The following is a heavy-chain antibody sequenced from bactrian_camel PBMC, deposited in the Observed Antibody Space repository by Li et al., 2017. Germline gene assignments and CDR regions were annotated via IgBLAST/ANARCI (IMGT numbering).Heavy chain of an antibody. CDR3: AARGPYCYTKLSVRDFTY. CDR2: IDSDGDT. J-gene: IGHJ6*01. V-gene: IGHV3S55*01. CDR1: GYTHDTYC. Sequence: HVQLVESGGISVQAGGSLRLSCAARGYTHDTYCMGRFRRPPGKEREGIAVIDSDGDTAYAESLKDRFTISVDNAKNTVYLQMNSLKPEDTAMYYCAARGPYCYTKLSVRDFTYWGQGTQVTVS. D-gene: IGHD2*01.